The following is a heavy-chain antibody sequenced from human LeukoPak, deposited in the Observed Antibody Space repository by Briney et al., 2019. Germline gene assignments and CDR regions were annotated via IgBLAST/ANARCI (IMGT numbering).Heavy chain of an antibody. J-gene: IGHJ4*02. CDR3: ARGGSLEGDYFDY. CDR1: GGTFISYA. Sequence: GSSVKVSCMASGGTFISYAMSWVRQPPGQGREWVGGIIRICGTSNYAQKFQGRVTITADESTSTANIELSSLRSEDTAVYYCARGGSLEGDYFDYWGQGTLVTVSS. V-gene: IGHV1-69*13. D-gene: IGHD1-26*01. CDR2: IIRICGTS.